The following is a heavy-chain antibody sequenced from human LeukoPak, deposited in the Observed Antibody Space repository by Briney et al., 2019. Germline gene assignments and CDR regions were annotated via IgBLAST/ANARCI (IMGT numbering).Heavy chain of an antibody. V-gene: IGHV1-8*01. D-gene: IGHD2-2*01. CDR3: ARAPFCSSTGCFYWFDP. CDR1: GYAFTSYD. Sequence: ASVKVSCKASGYAFTSYDINWVLQATGQGLEWMGWMRPNSGNTGYAQKFQGRVTMTRNTSISTAYMELSSLRSEDTAVYYCARAPFCSSTGCFYWFDPWGQGTLVTVSP. J-gene: IGHJ5*02. CDR2: MRPNSGNT.